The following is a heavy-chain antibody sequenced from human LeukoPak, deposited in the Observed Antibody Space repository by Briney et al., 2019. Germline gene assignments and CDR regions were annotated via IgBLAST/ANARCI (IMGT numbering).Heavy chain of an antibody. CDR1: GGSISDSNYY. Sequence: SETLSLTCTVSGGSISDSNYYWGWIRQPPGRGLEWIANIYYSGSAYYSPSLKSRVTVSIDTSKNQFSLKLNSVTAADTAVYYCARVGDGDYWYFDLWGRGTLVTVSS. V-gene: IGHV4-39*01. CDR3: ARVGDGDYWYFDL. D-gene: IGHD4-17*01. J-gene: IGHJ2*01. CDR2: IYYSGSA.